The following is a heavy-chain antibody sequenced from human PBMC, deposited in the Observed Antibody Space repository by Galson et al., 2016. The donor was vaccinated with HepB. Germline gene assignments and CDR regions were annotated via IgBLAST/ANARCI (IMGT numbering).Heavy chain of an antibody. D-gene: IGHD6-19*01. V-gene: IGHV4-4*01. CDR1: GGSISSTNW. CDR3: VQSSGFNWFDP. CDR2: IYHSGTT. Sequence: LSLTCTVSGGSISSTNWWSLVRQPPGKGLEWIGEIYHSGTTNYNPSLTSRVTISVDKSKNQFSLILNSVTAGDTAVYFCVQSSGFNWFDPWGQGTLVTVSS. J-gene: IGHJ5*02.